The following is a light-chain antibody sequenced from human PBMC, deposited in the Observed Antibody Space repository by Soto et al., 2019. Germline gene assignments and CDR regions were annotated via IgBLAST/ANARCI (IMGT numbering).Light chain of an antibody. V-gene: IGKV4-1*01. Sequence: DIVMTQSPDSLAVSLGERATINCKSSQSVLYSSNNKNYLAWYQQKPGQPPKLLIYWASTRESGVPDRFSGSGSVIDFTLTISRLQAEDVAVYYCQHYYSTPPYTFGQRNKLESK. CDR1: QSVLYSSNNKNY. CDR3: QHYYSTPPYT. J-gene: IGKJ2*01. CDR2: WAS.